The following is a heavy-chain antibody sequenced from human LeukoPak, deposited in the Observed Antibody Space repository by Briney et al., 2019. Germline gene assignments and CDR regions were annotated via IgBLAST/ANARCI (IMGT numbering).Heavy chain of an antibody. J-gene: IGHJ3*02. CDR2: ISSSSSYI. Sequence: GGSLRLSCAASGFTFSSYSMNWVRQAPGKGLEWVSSISSSSSYIYYADSVKGRFTISRDNAKNSLYLQMNSLRAEDTAVYYCARSIFGVVIKFLAFDIWGQGTMVTVSS. V-gene: IGHV3-21*01. CDR1: GFTFSSYS. D-gene: IGHD3-3*01. CDR3: ARSIFGVVIKFLAFDI.